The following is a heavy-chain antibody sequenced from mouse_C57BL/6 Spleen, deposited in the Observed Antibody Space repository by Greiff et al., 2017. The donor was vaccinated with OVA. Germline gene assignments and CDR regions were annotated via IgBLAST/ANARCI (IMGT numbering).Heavy chain of an antibody. V-gene: IGHV1-80*01. D-gene: IGHD1-1*01. J-gene: IGHJ2*01. CDR2: IYPGDGDT. CDR1: GYAFSSYW. Sequence: VQLVESGAELVKPGASVKISCKASGYAFSSYWMNWVKQRPGKGLEWIGQIYPGDGDTNYNGKFKGKATLTADKSSSTAYMQLSSLTSEDSAVYFCARTYYYGSSSLDYWGQGTTLTVSS. CDR3: ARTYYYGSSSLDY.